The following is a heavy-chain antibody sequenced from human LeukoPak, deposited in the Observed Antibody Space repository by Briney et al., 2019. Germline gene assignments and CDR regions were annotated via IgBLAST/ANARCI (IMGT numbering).Heavy chain of an antibody. V-gene: IGHV1-69*05. CDR2: IIPIFGTA. J-gene: IGHJ5*02. Sequence: ASVKVSCKASGGTFSSYAISWVRQAPGQGLEWMGGIIPIFGTANYAQKFQGRVTMTRDTSTSTVYMELSSLRSEDTAVYYCARGSITMVRGATWGFDPWGQGTLVTVSS. CDR3: ARGSITMVRGATWGFDP. D-gene: IGHD3-10*01. CDR1: GGTFSSYA.